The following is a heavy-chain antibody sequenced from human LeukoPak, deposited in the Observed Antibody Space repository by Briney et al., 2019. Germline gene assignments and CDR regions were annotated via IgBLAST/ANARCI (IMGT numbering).Heavy chain of an antibody. D-gene: IGHD6-13*01. CDR3: AKDALIAPFVY. Sequence: PGVSMRLFCAACGFTFSRYDMIWLRQAPGKALEWVSAISGSGGSTYYAVSVKGRFTRSIDKSKNTLYLQMNSLRAEDTAVYYCAKDALIAPFVYWGQGTLVTVSS. V-gene: IGHV3-23*01. CDR1: GFTFSRYD. CDR2: ISGSGGST. J-gene: IGHJ4*02.